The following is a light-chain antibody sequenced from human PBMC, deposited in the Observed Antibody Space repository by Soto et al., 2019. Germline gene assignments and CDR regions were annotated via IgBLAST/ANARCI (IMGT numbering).Light chain of an antibody. CDR2: DVT. V-gene: IGLV2-14*01. CDR3: TSFTSSTPRWV. Sequence: QSALTHPASVSGSPGQSITISCTGTSSDVGGYNYVSWYQQYPGTAPKLMIYDVTNRPSGVSNRFSGSKSGNTASLTISGLQPEDEADYYCTSFTSSTPRWVFGGGTKLTVL. CDR1: SSDVGGYNY. J-gene: IGLJ3*02.